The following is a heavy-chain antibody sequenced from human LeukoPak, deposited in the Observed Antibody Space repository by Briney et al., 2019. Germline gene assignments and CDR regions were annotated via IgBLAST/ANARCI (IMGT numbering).Heavy chain of an antibody. CDR3: ARGFYGSGSYSSPGFHAFDM. CDR1: GGSISSNNW. V-gene: IGHV4-4*02. CDR2: IYHSGST. D-gene: IGHD3-10*01. Sequence: SETLSLTCAVSGGSISSNNWWSWVRPPPGKGLEWIGEIYHSGSTDYNPSLESRVTISVDKSNNQSSLKLSSVTAADTAVYYCARGFYGSGSYSSPGFHAFDMWGQGTMVTVSS. J-gene: IGHJ3*02.